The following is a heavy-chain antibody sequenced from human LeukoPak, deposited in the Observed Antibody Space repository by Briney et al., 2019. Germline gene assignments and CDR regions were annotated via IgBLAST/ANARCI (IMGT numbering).Heavy chain of an antibody. CDR3: ARSIVGATIDAFDI. CDR1: GFTFSSYG. CDR2: IWYDGSNK. Sequence: SGGSLRLSCAASGFTFSSYGMHWVRQAPGKGLEWVAVIWYDGSNKYYADSVKGRFTISRDNSKNTLYLQMNSLRAEDTAVYYCARSIVGATIDAFDIWGQGTMVTVSS. D-gene: IGHD1-26*01. V-gene: IGHV3-33*01. J-gene: IGHJ3*02.